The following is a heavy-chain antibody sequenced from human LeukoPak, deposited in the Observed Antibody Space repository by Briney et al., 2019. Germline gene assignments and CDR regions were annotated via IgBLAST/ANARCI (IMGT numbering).Heavy chain of an antibody. CDR2: VYFNGDT. J-gene: IGHJ4*02. D-gene: IGHD3/OR15-3a*01. V-gene: IGHV4-59*08. Sequence: SETLSLTCSLSSGAISSYYWTWLRQPPGKTLQWIGNVYFNGDTNFNPSLKSRVTISVDTSNNQFSLKLTSVTAADTAVYYCARQFGLMRSYRHLDHWGPGILVTVSA. CDR3: ARQFGLMRSYRHLDH. CDR1: SGAISSYY.